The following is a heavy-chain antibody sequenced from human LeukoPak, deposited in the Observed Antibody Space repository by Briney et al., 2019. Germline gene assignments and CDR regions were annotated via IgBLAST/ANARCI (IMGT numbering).Heavy chain of an antibody. CDR1: GGSFSGYY. J-gene: IGHJ4*02. CDR3: ARYPDCSSTSCLSSYFDY. V-gene: IGHV4-34*01. D-gene: IGHD2-2*01. CDR2: INHSGST. Sequence: SETLSLTCAVYGGSFSGYYWSWIRQPPGKGLEWIGEINHSGSTNYNPSLKSRVTISVDTSKNQFSLKLSSVTAADTAVYYCARYPDCSSTSCLSSYFDYWGQGTLVTVSS.